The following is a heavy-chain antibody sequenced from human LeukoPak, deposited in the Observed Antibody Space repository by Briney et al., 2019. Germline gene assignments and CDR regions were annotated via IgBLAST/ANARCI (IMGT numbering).Heavy chain of an antibody. D-gene: IGHD3-10*01. Sequence: GGSLRLSCAASGFTFSDYNMNWVRQAPGKGLEWVAYITISTGIIYYADSVKGRFTISRDNAKNSLYVQMNGLRVEDTAVYYCARTYYYGSGIPKPYYMDVWGKGTTVTVSS. CDR2: ITISTGII. CDR1: GFTFSDYN. J-gene: IGHJ6*03. CDR3: ARTYYYGSGIPKPYYMDV. V-gene: IGHV3-48*01.